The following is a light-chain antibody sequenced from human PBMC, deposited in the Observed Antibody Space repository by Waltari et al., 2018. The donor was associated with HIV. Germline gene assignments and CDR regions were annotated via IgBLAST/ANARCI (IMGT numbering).Light chain of an antibody. CDR2: EVT. V-gene: IGLV2-8*01. CDR3: CSYAGSDVV. Sequence: QSPLTQPPSASGPPGQSVILSCTGTSSDAGVYNYLSWYQQHPGKAPKLMICEVTTRPSGVPDRFSGSKSGNTASLTVSGLQAEDEAVYYCCSYAGSDVVFGGGTKLTVL. CDR1: SSDAGVYNY. J-gene: IGLJ2*01.